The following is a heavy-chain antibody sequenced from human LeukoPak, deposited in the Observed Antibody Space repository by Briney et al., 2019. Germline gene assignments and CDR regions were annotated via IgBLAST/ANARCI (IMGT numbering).Heavy chain of an antibody. CDR2: IIPIFGTA. Sequence: SSVKVSCKASGGTFSSYAISWVRQAPGQGLEWMGGIIPIFGTANYAQKFQGRVTITADESTSTAYMELSSLRSEDTAVYYCARDAGPLWLSDTSDYPWYFDLWGRGTLVTVSS. CDR3: ARDAGPLWLSDTSDYPWYFDL. V-gene: IGHV1-69*01. CDR1: GGTFSSYA. D-gene: IGHD3-22*01. J-gene: IGHJ2*01.